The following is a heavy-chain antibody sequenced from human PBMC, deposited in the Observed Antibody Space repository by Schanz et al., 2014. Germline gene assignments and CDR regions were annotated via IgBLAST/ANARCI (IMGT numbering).Heavy chain of an antibody. V-gene: IGHV3-74*02. CDR3: ARGGATRFDY. CDR1: GFTFSSYA. Sequence: EVQLVESGGGLVQPGGSLRLSCAASGFTFSSYAMSWVRQPPGKGLVSVSRISGDGTTTSYADSVKGRFTISRDNAKNTLYLQMNSLRDEDTAVYYCARGGATRFDYWGQGTLVTVSS. D-gene: IGHD1-26*01. CDR2: ISGDGTTT. J-gene: IGHJ4*02.